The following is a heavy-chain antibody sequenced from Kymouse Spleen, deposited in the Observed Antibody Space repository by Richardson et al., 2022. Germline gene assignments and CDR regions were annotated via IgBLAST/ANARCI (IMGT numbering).Heavy chain of an antibody. Sequence: EVQLVESGGGLVKPGGSLRLSCAASGFTFSNAWMSWVRQAPGKGLEWVGRIKSKTDGGTTDYAAPVKGRFTISRDDSKNTLYLQMNSLKTEDTAVYYCTTDPGYSSSWYDYWGQGTLVTVSS. D-gene: IGHD6-13*01. CDR3: TTDPGYSSSWYDY. CDR2: IKSKTDGGTT. CDR1: GFTFSNAW. J-gene: IGHJ4*02. V-gene: IGHV3-15*01.